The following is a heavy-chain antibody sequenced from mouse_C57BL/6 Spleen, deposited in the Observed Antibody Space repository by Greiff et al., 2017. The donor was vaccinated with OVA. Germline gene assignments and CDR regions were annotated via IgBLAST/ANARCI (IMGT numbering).Heavy chain of an antibody. Sequence: QVQLQQSGPELVKPGASVKISCKASGYAFSSSWMNWVKQRPGKGLEWIGRIYPGDGDTNYNGKFKGKATLTAGKSSSTAYMQLSSLTSEDSAVYFCARTVDAMDYWGQGTSVTVSS. J-gene: IGHJ4*01. V-gene: IGHV1-82*01. CDR3: ARTVDAMDY. D-gene: IGHD1-1*01. CDR1: GYAFSSSW. CDR2: IYPGDGDT.